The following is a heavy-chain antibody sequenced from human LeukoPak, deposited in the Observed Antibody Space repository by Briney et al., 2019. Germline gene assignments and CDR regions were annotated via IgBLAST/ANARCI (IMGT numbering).Heavy chain of an antibody. CDR3: ARHYYGSGSHYTDGD. J-gene: IGHJ4*02. Sequence: ASVKVSCKASGYTFTSYGISWVRQAPGQGLEWMGWISAYNGNTNYAQKLQGRVTMTTDTSTSTAYMELRSLRSDDTAVYYCARHYYGSGSHYTDGDWGQGTLVTVSS. D-gene: IGHD3-10*01. CDR2: ISAYNGNT. CDR1: GYTFTSYG. V-gene: IGHV1-18*01.